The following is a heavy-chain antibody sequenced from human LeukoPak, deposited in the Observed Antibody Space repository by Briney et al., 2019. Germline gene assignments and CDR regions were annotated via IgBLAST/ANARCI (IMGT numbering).Heavy chain of an antibody. D-gene: IGHD2-15*01. V-gene: IGHV1-69*04. Sequence: ASVKVSCTASVGTFSSYAISWVRQAPGQGLEWMGRIIPILGIANYAQKFQGRVTITADKSTSTAYMEPSSLRSEDTAVYYCARVVGGGYCSGGSCRPYYYYYYGMDVWGQGTTVTVSS. J-gene: IGHJ6*02. CDR1: VGTFSSYA. CDR3: ARVVGGGYCSGGSCRPYYYYYYGMDV. CDR2: IIPILGIA.